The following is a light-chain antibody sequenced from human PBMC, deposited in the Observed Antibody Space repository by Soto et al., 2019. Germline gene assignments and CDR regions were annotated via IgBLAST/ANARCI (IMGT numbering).Light chain of an antibody. J-gene: IGKJ4*01. V-gene: IGKV3-15*01. CDR2: GAS. CDR3: QQRTNWPLT. Sequence: IMMTQSLATLSVSPGERATLSCRASQSVSSNLAWYQQKPGQAPRLLIYGASTRATGIPARFSGSGSGTEFTLTISSLQSEDFAVYYCQQRTNWPLTFGGGTMVDIK. CDR1: QSVSSN.